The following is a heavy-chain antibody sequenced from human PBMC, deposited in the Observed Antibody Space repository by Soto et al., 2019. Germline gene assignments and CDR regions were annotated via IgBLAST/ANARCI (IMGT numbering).Heavy chain of an antibody. D-gene: IGHD2-2*01. CDR1: GFTFSSYV. Sequence: GGSLRFSCAASGFTFSSYVMHWVRQAPGKGLEWVAVISYDGSNKYYADSVKGRFTISRDNSKHTLYLQMNSLRPEDTAVYYCAKDLEGYCTTTSCYTYFGLAVWGQGTTVTVSS. J-gene: IGHJ6*02. V-gene: IGHV3-30*18. CDR3: AKDLEGYCTTTSCYTYFGLAV. CDR2: ISYDGSNK.